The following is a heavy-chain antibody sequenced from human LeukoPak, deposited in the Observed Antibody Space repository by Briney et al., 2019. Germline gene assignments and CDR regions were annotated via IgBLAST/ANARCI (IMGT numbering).Heavy chain of an antibody. J-gene: IGHJ5*02. D-gene: IGHD1-14*01. CDR3: AMGRLQRYHNNPWFDP. V-gene: IGHV1-69*06. CDR1: GGTFSSYA. Sequence: SVKVSCKASGGTFSSYAISWVRQAPGQGLEWMGRIIPIFGTANYAQKFQGRVTITADKSTSTAYMELSSLRSEDTAVYYCAMGRLQRYHNNPWFDPWGQGTLVTVSS. CDR2: IIPIFGTA.